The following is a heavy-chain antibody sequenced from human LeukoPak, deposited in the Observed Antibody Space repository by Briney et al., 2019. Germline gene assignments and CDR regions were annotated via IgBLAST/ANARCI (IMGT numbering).Heavy chain of an antibody. CDR3: ARGDYGDYFYYFDY. J-gene: IGHJ4*02. D-gene: IGHD4-17*01. V-gene: IGHV1-69*05. Sequence: SVKVSCKASGGTFTSYAISWVRQAPGQGLEWMGGIIPIFGTANYAQKFQGRVTITTDESTSTAYMELSSLRSEDTAVYYCARGDYGDYFYYFDYWGQGTLVTVSS. CDR2: IIPIFGTA. CDR1: GGTFTSYA.